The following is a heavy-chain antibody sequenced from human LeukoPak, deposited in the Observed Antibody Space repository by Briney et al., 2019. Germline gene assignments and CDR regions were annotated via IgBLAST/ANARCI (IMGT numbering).Heavy chain of an antibody. Sequence: SETPSLTCTVSGASISSTSHHWGWIRQPPGKGLEWIGAIYYNGYTYYNPSLRSRVTISVITSKNQFSLKLSSVTAADTAVYYCARLEWGSAGSGSFDHWGHGTLVTVSS. CDR2: IYYNGYT. V-gene: IGHV4-39*01. CDR1: GASISSTSHH. D-gene: IGHD6-25*01. CDR3: ARLEWGSAGSGSFDH. J-gene: IGHJ4*01.